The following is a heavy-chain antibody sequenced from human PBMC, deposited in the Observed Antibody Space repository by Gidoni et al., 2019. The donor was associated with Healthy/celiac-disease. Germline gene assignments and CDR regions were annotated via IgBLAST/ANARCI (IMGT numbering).Heavy chain of an antibody. D-gene: IGHD6-13*01. CDR2: IYYSGST. J-gene: IGHJ6*03. V-gene: IGHV4-59*01. CDR1: GGSISSYY. Sequence: QVQLQESGPGLVKPSETLSLTCTVSGGSISSYYWSWIRQPPGKGLEWIGYIYYSGSTNYNPSLKSRVTISVDTSKNQFSLKLSSVTAADTAVYYCARVGDGSSWPQLNYYYYYYMDVWGKGTTVTVSS. CDR3: ARVGDGSSWPQLNYYYYYYMDV.